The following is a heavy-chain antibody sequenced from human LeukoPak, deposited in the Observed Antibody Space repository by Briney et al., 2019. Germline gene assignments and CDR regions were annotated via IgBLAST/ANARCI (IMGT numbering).Heavy chain of an antibody. Sequence: ASVKVSCKASGYTFTGYFLQWVRQAPGQGLEWMGCINPNSGGTNYAQKFQGRVTMTRDTSISTAYMELSRLTSDDAAVYYCARGSSSSGWYDYWGQGTLVTVSS. CDR3: ARGSSSSGWYDY. CDR2: INPNSGGT. CDR1: GYTFTGYF. V-gene: IGHV1-2*02. D-gene: IGHD6-19*01. J-gene: IGHJ4*02.